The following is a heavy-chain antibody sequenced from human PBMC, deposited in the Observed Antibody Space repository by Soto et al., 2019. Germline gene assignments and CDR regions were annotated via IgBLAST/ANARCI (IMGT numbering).Heavy chain of an antibody. V-gene: IGHV3-23*01. CDR1: GFTFTNYA. J-gene: IGHJ4*02. Sequence: GGSLRLSCAASGFTFTNYAMTWVRQAPGKGLEWVSAISGSGHTTYYADSVKGRFTISRDNSKNTLFLQMNSLRAEDTAVYYCAKEISVLQYSSGWNWGQGTLVTVSS. CDR2: ISGSGHTT. D-gene: IGHD6-19*01. CDR3: AKEISVLQYSSGWN.